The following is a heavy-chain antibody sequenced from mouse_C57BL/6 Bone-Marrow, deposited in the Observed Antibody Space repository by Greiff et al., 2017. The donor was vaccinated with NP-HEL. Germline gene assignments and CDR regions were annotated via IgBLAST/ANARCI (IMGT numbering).Heavy chain of an antibody. Sequence: EVQGVESGGGLVKPGGSLKLSCAASGFTFSSYAMSWVRQTPEKRLEWVATISDGGSYTYYPDNVKGRFTISRDNAKNNLYLQMSHLKSEDTAMYYCARGNYYGNSWFAYWGQGTLVTVSA. J-gene: IGHJ3*01. V-gene: IGHV5-4*01. CDR1: GFTFSSYA. CDR2: ISDGGSYT. CDR3: ARGNYYGNSWFAY. D-gene: IGHD2-1*01.